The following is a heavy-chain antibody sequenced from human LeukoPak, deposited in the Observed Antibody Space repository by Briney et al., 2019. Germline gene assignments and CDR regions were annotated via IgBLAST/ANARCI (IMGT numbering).Heavy chain of an antibody. Sequence: GGSLRLSCAASGFTFNNYAMSWVRQAPGKGLEWVSAISASGGTTYYADSVKGRFTISGDNSENTLFLQMNSLRAEDTAVYYCAKEPREYCSSTSCPNWFDSWGQGTLVTVSS. CDR2: ISASGGTT. J-gene: IGHJ5*01. V-gene: IGHV3-23*01. CDR3: AKEPREYCSSTSCPNWFDS. CDR1: GFTFNNYA. D-gene: IGHD2-2*01.